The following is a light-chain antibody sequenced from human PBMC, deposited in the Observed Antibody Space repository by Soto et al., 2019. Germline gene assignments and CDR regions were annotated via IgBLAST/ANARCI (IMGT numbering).Light chain of an antibody. Sequence: DIPMTQSPSTLSASVGDRVTITCRASQSISSWLAWYQQKPGKAPKLLIYKASSLQSGVPSRFSGSASGTEFTLTISSLQPDDFATYYCQQYNTYSWTFGQGTKVEIK. CDR3: QQYNTYSWT. CDR1: QSISSW. V-gene: IGKV1-5*03. J-gene: IGKJ1*01. CDR2: KAS.